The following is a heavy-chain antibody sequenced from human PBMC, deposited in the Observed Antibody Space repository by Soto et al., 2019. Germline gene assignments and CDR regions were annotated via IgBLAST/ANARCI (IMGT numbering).Heavy chain of an antibody. CDR3: ARRYCSGGSCPDIFDY. CDR1: GGTFSSYA. Sequence: SVKVSCKASGGTFSSYAISWVRQAPGQGLEWMGGIIPIFGTANYAQKFQGRVTITADESTSTAYMELSSLRSEDTAVYYCARRYCSGGSCPDIFDYWGQGTLVTVSS. D-gene: IGHD2-15*01. J-gene: IGHJ4*02. V-gene: IGHV1-69*13. CDR2: IIPIFGTA.